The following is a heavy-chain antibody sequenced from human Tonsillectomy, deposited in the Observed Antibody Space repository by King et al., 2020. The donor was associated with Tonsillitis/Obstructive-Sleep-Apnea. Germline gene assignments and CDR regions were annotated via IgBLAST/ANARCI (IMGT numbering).Heavy chain of an antibody. J-gene: IGHJ3*02. Sequence: QLXESGPGLXKPXETLSLTCTVXGVSISHYYWSWIRQPPGKGLEWIXXXXXRGSTNYNPXLKSXVTISVDTSXXQFSLXLSSVTAADTAVYYCARDGGVDAFDIWGQGTMVTVSS. CDR3: ARDGGVDAFDI. CDR2: XXXRGST. CDR1: GVSISHYY. V-gene: IGHV4-59*01. D-gene: IGHD3-10*01.